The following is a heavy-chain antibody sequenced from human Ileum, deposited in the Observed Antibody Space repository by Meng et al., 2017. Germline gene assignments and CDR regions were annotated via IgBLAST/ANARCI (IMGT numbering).Heavy chain of an antibody. CDR1: GVSVSSGVYC. CDR2: IYYSGST. D-gene: IGHD6-6*01. J-gene: IGHJ4*02. Sequence: HDWDTSSVRPADTLCAVCTVSGVSVSSGVYCWCWLGQPPGKGLEWIGHIYYSGSTNSNPSLKSRVTISVDMSKNQFSLKLNSVTAADTAIYFCARSSTSPASYFFDYWGREPWSPSPQ. V-gene: IGHV4-61*08. CDR3: ARSSTSPASYFFDY.